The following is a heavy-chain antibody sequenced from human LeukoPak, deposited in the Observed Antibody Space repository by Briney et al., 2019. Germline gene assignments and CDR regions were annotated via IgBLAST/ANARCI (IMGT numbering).Heavy chain of an antibody. J-gene: IGHJ6*02. V-gene: IGHV3-7*01. D-gene: IGHD5-12*01. CDR2: IWEGGSEM. CDR3: ARGRDVVATAPFFYYGMDV. CDR1: GFTFSGYW. Sequence: PGGSLRLSCAASGFTFSGYWVNWVRHAPGEGLERVANIWEGGSEMHYVDSVKGRFTISGDSAKSSLYLQMNSLRAEDSAVYYCARGRDVVATAPFFYYGMDVWGQGTTVTVSS.